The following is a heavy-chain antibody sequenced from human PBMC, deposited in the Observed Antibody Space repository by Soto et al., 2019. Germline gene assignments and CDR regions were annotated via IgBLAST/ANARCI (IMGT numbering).Heavy chain of an antibody. Sequence: SETLSLTCGVSGGTVASSHWWSWVRQSPGGGLEWIGNVYHTGDTNFNPSLQSRVTISVDTSKNQFSLKLSSVTAADTAVYYCARTSLYQLSTAWFDPWGQGTLVTVSS. V-gene: IGHV4-4*02. CDR3: ARTSLYQLSTAWFDP. J-gene: IGHJ5*02. CDR1: GGTVASSHW. D-gene: IGHD2-2*01. CDR2: VYHTGDT.